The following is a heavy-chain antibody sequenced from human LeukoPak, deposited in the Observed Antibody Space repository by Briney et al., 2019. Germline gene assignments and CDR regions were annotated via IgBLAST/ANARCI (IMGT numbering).Heavy chain of an antibody. V-gene: IGHV4-59*01. D-gene: IGHD3-22*01. CDR3: ARELYYDSSGYSGFDY. J-gene: IGHJ4*02. Sequence: SETLSLTCTVSGGSISSYYWSWIRQPPGKGLEWVGYIYYSGSTNYNPSLKSRVTISVDTSKNQFSLKLSSVTAVDTAVYYCARELYYDSSGYSGFDYWGQGTLVTVSS. CDR1: GGSISSYY. CDR2: IYYSGST.